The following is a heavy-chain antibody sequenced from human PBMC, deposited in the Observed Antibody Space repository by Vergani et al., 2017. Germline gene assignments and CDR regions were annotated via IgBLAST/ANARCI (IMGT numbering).Heavy chain of an antibody. V-gene: IGHV5-10-1*01. D-gene: IGHD3-10*01. CDR1: GYSFTSYW. CDR2: IDPSDSYT. Sequence: EVQLVQSGAEVKKPGESLRISCKGSGYSFTSYWISWVRQMPGKGLEWMGRIDPSDSYTNYSPSFQGHVTISADKSISTAYLQWSSLKASDTAVYYCAKDPRALGPSWFWYFDLWGRGTLVTVSS. J-gene: IGHJ2*01. CDR3: AKDPRALGPSWFWYFDL.